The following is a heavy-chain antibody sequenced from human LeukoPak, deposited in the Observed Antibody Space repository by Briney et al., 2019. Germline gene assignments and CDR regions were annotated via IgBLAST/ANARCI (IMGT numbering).Heavy chain of an antibody. CDR2: ISGSGGST. D-gene: IGHD3-22*01. J-gene: IGHJ4*02. Sequence: GGSLRLSCAASGFTFSSYAMSWVSQAPGKGLEWVSAISGSGGSTYYADSVKGRFTISRDNSKNTLYLQMNSLRAEDTAVYYCAKDLLNYYDSSGYYGTTNFDYWGQGTLVTVSS. CDR1: GFTFSSYA. V-gene: IGHV3-23*01. CDR3: AKDLLNYYDSSGYYGTTNFDY.